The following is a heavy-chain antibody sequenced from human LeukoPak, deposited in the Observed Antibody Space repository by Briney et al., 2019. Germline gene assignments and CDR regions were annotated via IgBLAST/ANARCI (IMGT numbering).Heavy chain of an antibody. CDR2: IYYSGST. CDR3: ARHLYGMDV. V-gene: IGHV4-59*08. CDR1: GVSISNYF. J-gene: IGHJ6*02. Sequence: SETLSLTCTVSGVSISNYFWSWIRQPPGKGLEWIGYIYYSGSTNYNPSLKSRVTISVDTSKNQFSLKLSSVTAADTAVYYCARHLYGMDVWGQGTTVTVSS.